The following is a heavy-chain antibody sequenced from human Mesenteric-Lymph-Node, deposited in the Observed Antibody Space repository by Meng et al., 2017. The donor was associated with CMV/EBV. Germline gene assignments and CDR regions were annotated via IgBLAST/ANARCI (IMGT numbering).Heavy chain of an antibody. CDR2: IYCGGST. V-gene: IGHV3-66*02. J-gene: IGHJ6*02. CDR1: GSTASNHY. Sequence: GRSLCPSCVASGSTASNHYMSWVRQAPGDWLEWVSVIYCGGSTYYADFVKGRFTISRDNSKNTLYLQENSRRAEDTAVYYCARPIFFGVVGLPSSYYGMDVWGQGTTVTVSS. D-gene: IGHD3-3*01. CDR3: ARPIFFGVVGLPSSYYGMDV.